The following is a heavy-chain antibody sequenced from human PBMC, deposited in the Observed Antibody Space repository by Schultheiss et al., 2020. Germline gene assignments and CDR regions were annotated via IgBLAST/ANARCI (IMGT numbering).Heavy chain of an antibody. D-gene: IGHD3-16*02. CDR3: ARGGYDYVWGSYRYRYYFDY. V-gene: IGHV4-59*01. J-gene: IGHJ4*02. CDR1: GGSISSYY. CDR2: IYYSGST. Sequence: SETLSLTCTVSGGSISSYYWSWIRQPPGKGLEWIGYIYYSGSTNYNPSLKSRVTISVDTSKNQFSLKLSSVTAADTAVYYCARGGYDYVWGSYRYRYYFDYWGQGTLVNVSS.